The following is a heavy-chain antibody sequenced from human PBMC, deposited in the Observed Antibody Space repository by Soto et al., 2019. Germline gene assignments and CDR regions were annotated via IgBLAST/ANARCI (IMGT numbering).Heavy chain of an antibody. J-gene: IGHJ4*02. Sequence: ASVKVSCKASGYIFSANYIHWVRPAPGQGLEWLGGFDPEGGEAIYAQKWHGRVTVTDDTATDTAYMELSSLRSEDTAVYYCARARYYDYVWGSHRLFDYSGQGTLVTVSS. CDR3: ARARYYDYVWGSHRLFDY. CDR2: FDPEGGEA. CDR1: GYIFSANY. D-gene: IGHD3-16*02. V-gene: IGHV1-24*01.